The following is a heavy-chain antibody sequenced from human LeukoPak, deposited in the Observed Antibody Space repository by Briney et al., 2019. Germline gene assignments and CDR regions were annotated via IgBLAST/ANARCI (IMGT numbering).Heavy chain of an antibody. CDR3: VRQDYSYYYMDV. J-gene: IGHJ6*03. Sequence: GESLKISCKGSGYRFTSYWIGWVRQMPGKGLEWMGIIYPGDSDTRYSPSFQGQVTISADKSISTAYLQWSSLKASDTAIYYYVRQDYSYYYMDVWGKGTTVTISS. V-gene: IGHV5-51*01. CDR2: IYPGDSDT. CDR1: GYRFTSYW.